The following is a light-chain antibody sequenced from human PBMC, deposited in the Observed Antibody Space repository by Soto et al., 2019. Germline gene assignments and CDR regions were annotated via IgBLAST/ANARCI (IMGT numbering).Light chain of an antibody. CDR2: EVT. V-gene: IGLV2-14*01. CDR3: SSYTSYSTVV. J-gene: IGLJ3*02. Sequence: QSALTQPASVSGSPGQSITISCTGTSSDVGSYKYVSWYQQHPGKAPKLMTYEVTNRPSGVSNRFSGSKSGNTASLTISGLQADDEADYYCSSYTSYSTVVFGGGTKLTVL. CDR1: SSDVGSYKY.